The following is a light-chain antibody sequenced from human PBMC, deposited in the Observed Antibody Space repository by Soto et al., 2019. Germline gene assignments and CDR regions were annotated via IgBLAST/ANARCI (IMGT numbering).Light chain of an antibody. CDR2: DAS. CDR3: QRYNRLT. V-gene: IGKV1-5*01. J-gene: IGKJ4*01. Sequence: DIQMTQSPSTLSASVGDRVTITCRASQSISSWLAWYQQKPGKAPKLLIYDASSLESGVPSRFSGSGSGTEFTITISSLQPDDFANYYCQRYNRLTFGGGTKVEIK. CDR1: QSISSW.